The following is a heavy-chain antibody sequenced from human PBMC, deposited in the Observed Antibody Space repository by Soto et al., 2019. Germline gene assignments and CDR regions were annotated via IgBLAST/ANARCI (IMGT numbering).Heavy chain of an antibody. V-gene: IGHV1-69*13. CDR2: IIPIFGTA. D-gene: IGHD6-6*01. CDR3: ARVPLTYSSSSMEYWFDP. J-gene: IGHJ5*02. Sequence: FSVKVSCKASGGTFSSYAISWVRQAPGQGLEWMGGIIPIFGTANYAQKFQGRVTITADESTSTAYMELSSLRSEDTAVYYCARVPLTYSSSSMEYWFDPWGQGTLVTVSS. CDR1: GGTFSSYA.